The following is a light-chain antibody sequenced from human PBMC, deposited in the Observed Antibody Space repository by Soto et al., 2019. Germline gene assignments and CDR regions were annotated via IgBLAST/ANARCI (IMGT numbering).Light chain of an antibody. Sequence: EIVLTQSPATLSLSPGERATLSCRASQSVSSYLAWYQQKPGQAPRLLIYDASNRATGIPARFSGSGSGTDFTLTISSLQPKDFATYYCQQSYSTPWTFGQGTKVDIK. V-gene: IGKV3-11*01. CDR3: QQSYSTPWT. CDR2: DAS. CDR1: QSVSSY. J-gene: IGKJ1*01.